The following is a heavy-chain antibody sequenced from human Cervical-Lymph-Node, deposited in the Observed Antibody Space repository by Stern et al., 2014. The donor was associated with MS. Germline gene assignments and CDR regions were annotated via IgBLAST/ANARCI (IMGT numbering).Heavy chain of an antibody. D-gene: IGHD6-6*01. CDR3: AKDGSPWYEDNLEI. CDR2: ISPNSGAT. Sequence: QVQLVQSGAEVKKPGASVKVSCKASGYSFTDYYLHWVRQAPGQGLEWIGRISPNSGATSYAQKFEGRVTMTRDTSINTAYMGLSRLTSDDTAVYFCAKDGSPWYEDNLEIWGQGTMVTVSS. J-gene: IGHJ3*02. V-gene: IGHV1-2*02. CDR1: GYSFTDYY.